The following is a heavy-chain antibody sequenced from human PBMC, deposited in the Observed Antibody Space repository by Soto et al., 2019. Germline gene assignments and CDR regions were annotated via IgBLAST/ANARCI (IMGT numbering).Heavy chain of an antibody. CDR3: ARGLKSMVRGVIITSGMDV. V-gene: IGHV3-33*01. D-gene: IGHD3-10*01. Sequence: GGSLRLSCASSGFTFSSYGMHWVRQAPGKGLEWVAVIWYDGSNKYYADSVKGRFTISRDNSKNTLYLQMNSLRAEDTAVYYCARGLKSMVRGVIITSGMDVWGQGTTVTVCS. CDR2: IWYDGSNK. CDR1: GFTFSSYG. J-gene: IGHJ6*02.